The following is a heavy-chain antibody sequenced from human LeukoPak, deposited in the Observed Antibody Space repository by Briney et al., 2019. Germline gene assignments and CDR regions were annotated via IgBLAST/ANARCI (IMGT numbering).Heavy chain of an antibody. J-gene: IGHJ4*02. CDR1: GGPISGYY. CDR3: ARESSGWYLDY. V-gene: IGHV4-59*01. CDR2: ISYSGST. D-gene: IGHD6-19*01. Sequence: SQTLSLTCTVSGGPISGYYWTWIRQPPGKGLEWIGYISYSGSTNYNPSLKSRVTISVDTSTNQFSLKLSSVTAADTAVYYCARESSGWYLDYWGQGTLVTVSS.